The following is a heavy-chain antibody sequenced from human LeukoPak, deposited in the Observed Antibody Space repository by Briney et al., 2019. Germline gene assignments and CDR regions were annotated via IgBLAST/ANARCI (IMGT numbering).Heavy chain of an antibody. J-gene: IGHJ6*03. CDR2: INPNSSGT. CDR3: ARDVVDIVVVPAYYYYYMDV. Sequence: ASVKVSCKASGYTFAGYYMHWVRQAPGQGLEWMGWINPNSSGTNYAQKFQGRVTMTRDTSISTAYMELSRLRSDDTAVYYCARDVVDIVVVPAYYYYYMDVWGKGTTVTISS. CDR1: GYTFAGYY. D-gene: IGHD2-2*01. V-gene: IGHV1-2*02.